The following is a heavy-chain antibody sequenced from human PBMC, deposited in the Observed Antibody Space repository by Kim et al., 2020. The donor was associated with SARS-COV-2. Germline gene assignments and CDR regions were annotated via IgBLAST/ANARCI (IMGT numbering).Heavy chain of an antibody. D-gene: IGHD3-10*01. V-gene: IGHV4-31*03. J-gene: IGHJ6*02. CDR3: ARAPLYYYGSGSYYYYYYGMDV. CDR1: GGSISSGGYY. Sequence: SETLSLTCTVSGGSISSGGYYWSWIRQHPGKGLEWIGYIYYSGSTYYNPSLKSRVTISVDTSKNQFSLKLSSVTAADTAVYYCARAPLYYYGSGSYYYYYYGMDVWGQGTTVTVSS. CDR2: IYYSGST.